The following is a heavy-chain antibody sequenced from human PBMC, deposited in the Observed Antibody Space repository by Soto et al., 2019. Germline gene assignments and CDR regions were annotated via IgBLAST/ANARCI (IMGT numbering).Heavy chain of an antibody. D-gene: IGHD5-12*01. CDR3: AREGGGATATLDYYYFYMDV. V-gene: IGHV1-2*02. CDR1: GDRFTDYY. Sequence: QVQLVQSGAEVKEPGASVTVSCRASGDRFTDYYMHWVRQAPGQGLEWMGWINPNSGVTKYAQKFQGGGPMTRDRSIRTFYRHLGRLGFDAPPIYSWAREGGGATATLDYYYFYMDVWGTGTTVTVSS. J-gene: IGHJ6*03. CDR2: INPNSGVT.